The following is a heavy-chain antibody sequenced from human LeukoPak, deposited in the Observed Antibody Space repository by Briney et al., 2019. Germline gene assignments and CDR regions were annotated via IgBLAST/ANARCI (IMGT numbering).Heavy chain of an antibody. V-gene: IGHV4-30-2*01. CDR3: ARMIGYSYGYVPYYYYYMDV. CDR1: GGSISSGGYY. J-gene: IGHJ6*03. Sequence: SQTLSLTCTVSGGSISSGGYYWSWIRQPPGKGLEWIGYIYHSGSTYYNPSLKSRVTISVDRSKNQFSLKLSSVTAADTAVYYCARMIGYSYGYVPYYYYYMDVWGKGTTVTVSS. CDR2: IYHSGST. D-gene: IGHD5-18*01.